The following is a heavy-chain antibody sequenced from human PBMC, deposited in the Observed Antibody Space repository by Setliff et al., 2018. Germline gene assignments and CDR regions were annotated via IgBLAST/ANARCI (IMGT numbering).Heavy chain of an antibody. D-gene: IGHD3-10*01. Sequence: SETLSLTCKVSGDSMNSGVYYWAWIRQPPGKGLEWIGRIYSGGTTYYNSSLKSRFTISRDNAKNSLYVQMNNLRADDTAVYYCARPGRSNYWDSFDYWGQGTLVTVSS. J-gene: IGHJ4*02. CDR2: IYSGGTT. CDR3: ARPGRSNYWDSFDY. V-gene: IGHV4-39*01. CDR1: GDSMNSGVYY.